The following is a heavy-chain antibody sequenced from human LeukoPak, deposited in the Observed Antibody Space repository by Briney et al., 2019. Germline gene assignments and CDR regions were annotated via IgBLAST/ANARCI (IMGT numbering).Heavy chain of an antibody. D-gene: IGHD3-10*01. J-gene: IGHJ6*03. Sequence: SETLSLTCSVSGGSMRSPTFYWAWIRQPPGKGLEWIGSIYYSGSTYYNPSLQSRVTISVDTSKNQFSLKLTSVTAADKAVYYCASMSRGVILGPNYYSYYMDVWGKGATVIVSS. CDR1: GGSMRSPTFY. CDR2: IYYSGST. V-gene: IGHV4-39*01. CDR3: ASMSRGVILGPNYYSYYMDV.